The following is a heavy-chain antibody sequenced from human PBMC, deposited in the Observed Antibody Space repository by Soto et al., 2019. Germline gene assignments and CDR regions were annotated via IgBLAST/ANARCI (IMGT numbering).Heavy chain of an antibody. CDR3: ARPASPYDFWSGLAQEYWYFDL. J-gene: IGHJ2*01. CDR2: INAGNGNT. V-gene: IGHV1-3*01. CDR1: GYTFTSYA. Sequence: VASVKVSCKASGYTFTSYAMHWVRQAPGQRLEWMGWINAGNGNTKYSQKFQGRVTITRDTSASTAYMELSSLRSEDTAVYYCARPASPYDFWSGLAQEYWYFDLWGRGTLVTVSS. D-gene: IGHD3-3*01.